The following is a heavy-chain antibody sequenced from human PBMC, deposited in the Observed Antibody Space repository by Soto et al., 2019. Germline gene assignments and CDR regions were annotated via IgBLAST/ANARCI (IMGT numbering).Heavy chain of an antibody. V-gene: IGHV1-8*01. J-gene: IGHJ3*02. CDR2: MNPNSGNT. Sequence: ASVKVSCKASGYTFTSYDINWVRQATGQGLEWMGWMNPNSGNTGYAQKFQGRVTMTRNTSISTAYMELSSLRSEDTAVYYCARSTVLWFGGHRELLDDAFDIWGQGTMVTVSS. CDR3: ARSTVLWFGGHRELLDDAFDI. D-gene: IGHD3-10*01. CDR1: GYTFTSYD.